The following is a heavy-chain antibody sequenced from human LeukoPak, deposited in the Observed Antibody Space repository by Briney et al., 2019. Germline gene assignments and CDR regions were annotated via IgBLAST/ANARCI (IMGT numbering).Heavy chain of an antibody. Sequence: GGSLRLSCAASGFTFSSYAMHWVRQAPGKGLEWVAVISYDGSNKYYADSVKGRFTISRDNSKNTLYLQMNSLRAEDTAVYYCAAAAGTRYYYYYMDVWGKGTTVTVSS. CDR2: ISYDGSNK. CDR3: AAAAGTRYYYYYMDV. J-gene: IGHJ6*03. V-gene: IGHV3-30-3*01. D-gene: IGHD6-13*01. CDR1: GFTFSSYA.